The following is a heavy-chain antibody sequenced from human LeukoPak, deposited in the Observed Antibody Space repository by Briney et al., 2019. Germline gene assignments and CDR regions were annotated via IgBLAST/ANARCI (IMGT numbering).Heavy chain of an antibody. D-gene: IGHD2-15*01. CDR2: IYYSGST. V-gene: IGHV4-61*01. CDR1: GGSVSSDTYY. CDR3: ARVGYCTGGSCYSDYLYGMDV. Sequence: SETLSLTCIVSGGSVSSDTYYWSWIRQPPGKGLEWIGYIYYSGSTNYNPSLKSRVTISVDTSKNQFSLKLSSVTAADTAVYYCARVGYCTGGSCYSDYLYGMDVWGQGTPVTVSS. J-gene: IGHJ6*02.